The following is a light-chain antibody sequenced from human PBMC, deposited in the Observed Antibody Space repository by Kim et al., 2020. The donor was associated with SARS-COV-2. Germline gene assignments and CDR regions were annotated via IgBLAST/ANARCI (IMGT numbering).Light chain of an antibody. Sequence: EIVLTQSPGTLSLSPGERATLSCRASQSVSRRYLAWYQQKPGKAPRLLIYGASSRASGIPDRFSGSGSGRDFTLTISRLESEDFAVYYCQQYGSSPQAFARGT. V-gene: IGKV3-20*01. CDR1: QSVSRRY. CDR3: QQYGSSPQA. J-gene: IGKJ2*01. CDR2: GAS.